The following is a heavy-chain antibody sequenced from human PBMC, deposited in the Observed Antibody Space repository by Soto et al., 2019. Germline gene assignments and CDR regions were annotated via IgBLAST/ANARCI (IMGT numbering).Heavy chain of an antibody. J-gene: IGHJ6*01. CDR2: IIPIFGKA. CDR1: GGTFSSYA. CDR3: APRNLSLNYDSYADDMGV. V-gene: IGHV1-69*12. Sequence: QVQLVQSGAEVKKPGSSVKVSCKASGGTFSSYAISWVRQAPGQGLEWMGGIIPIFGKATHAQKFQGRVTMTADDGRHTDDNELSNRISEARAVDYCAPRNLSLNYDSYADDMGVWGQGTTGTVPP. D-gene: IGHD1-7*01.